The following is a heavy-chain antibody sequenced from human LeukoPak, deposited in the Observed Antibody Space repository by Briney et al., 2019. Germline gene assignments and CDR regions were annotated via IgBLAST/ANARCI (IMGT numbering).Heavy chain of an antibody. CDR3: ARAADAFDI. J-gene: IGHJ3*02. CDR2: ISYDGSNK. V-gene: IGHV3-30-3*01. Sequence: GGSLRLPCAASGFTFSSYVMHWVRQAPGKGLEWVAVISYDGSNKYYADSVKGRFTISRDNSKNTLYLQMNSLRAEDTAVYYCARAADAFDIWGQGTMVTVSS. CDR1: GFTFSSYV.